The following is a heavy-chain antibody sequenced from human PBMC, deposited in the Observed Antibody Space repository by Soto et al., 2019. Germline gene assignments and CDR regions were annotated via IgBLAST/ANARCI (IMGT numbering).Heavy chain of an antibody. V-gene: IGHV4-31*03. J-gene: IGHJ6*02. Sequence: PSETLSLTCTVSGGSISSGGYYWSWIRQHPGKGLEWIGYIYYSGSTYYNPSLKSRVTISVDTSKNQFSLKLSSVTAADTAVYYCARRMIVGYYGMDVWGQGTTVTVSS. CDR2: IYYSGST. CDR1: GGSISSGGYY. CDR3: ARRMIVGYYGMDV. D-gene: IGHD3-22*01.